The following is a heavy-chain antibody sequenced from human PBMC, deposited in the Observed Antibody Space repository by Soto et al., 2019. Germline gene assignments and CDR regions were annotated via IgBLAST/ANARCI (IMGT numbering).Heavy chain of an antibody. V-gene: IGHV1-18*04. CDR2: ISAYNGNT. CDR1: GYTFTSYG. J-gene: IGHJ5*02. D-gene: IGHD2-15*01. Sequence: QVQLVQSGAEVKKPGASVKVSCKASGYTFTSYGISWVRQAPGQGLEWMGWISAYNGNTNYAQKLQGRVTMTTDTSTSAVYMELRSLRSDDTAVYYCARAPLGCSGGSCYFDPWGQGTLVTVSS. CDR3: ARAPLGCSGGSCYFDP.